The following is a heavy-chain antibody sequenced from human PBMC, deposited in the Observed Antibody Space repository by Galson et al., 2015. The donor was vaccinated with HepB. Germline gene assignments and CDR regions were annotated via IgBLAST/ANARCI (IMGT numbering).Heavy chain of an antibody. D-gene: IGHD3-3*01. CDR1: GFTFSSYA. V-gene: IGHV3-30-3*01. J-gene: IGHJ4*02. CDR3: ARDTIFGVVTEIRLDC. CDR2: ISYDGSNK. Sequence: SLRLSCAASGFTFSSYAMHWVRQAPGKGLEWVAVISYDGSNKYYADSVKGRFTISRDNSKNTLYLQMNSLRAEDTAVYYCARDTIFGVVTEIRLDCWGQGTLVTVSS.